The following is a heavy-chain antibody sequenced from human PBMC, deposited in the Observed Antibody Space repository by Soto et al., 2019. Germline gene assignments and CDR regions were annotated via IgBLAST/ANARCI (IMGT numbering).Heavy chain of an antibody. D-gene: IGHD6-13*01. J-gene: IGHJ4*02. CDR2: IVYRGST. CDR1: GGSINSGGYY. CDR3: ARGYRQSGYSSSWVFDY. Sequence: QVQLQESGPGLVKPSQSLSLICAVSGGSINSGGYYWNWIRQHPGKGLGGIGYIVYRGSTYYNPSPTSRVTISADTSENQLSLNLTSVTAADTAVYFCARGYRQSGYSSSWVFDYWGQGTLVNVSS. V-gene: IGHV4-31*11.